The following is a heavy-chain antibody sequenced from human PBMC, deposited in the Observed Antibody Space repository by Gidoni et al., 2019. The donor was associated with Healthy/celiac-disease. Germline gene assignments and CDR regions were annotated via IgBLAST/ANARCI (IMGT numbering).Heavy chain of an antibody. CDR2: INSDGRST. D-gene: IGHD2-2*01. J-gene: IGHJ4*02. CDR1: GFTFRSYW. CDR3: ARRASWYGNDY. V-gene: IGHV3-74*01. Sequence: EVQLVESGGGLVQPGGSLRISCAASGFTFRSYWMHWVRQDPGKGLVWVARINSDGRSTSYAVSDKGRFTISRDNAKNTLYLQMNSLRAEDTAVYYCARRASWYGNDYWGQGTLVTVSS.